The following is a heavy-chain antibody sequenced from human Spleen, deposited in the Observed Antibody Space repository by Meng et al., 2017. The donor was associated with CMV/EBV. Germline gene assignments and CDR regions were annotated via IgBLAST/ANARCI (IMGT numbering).Heavy chain of an antibody. D-gene: IGHD6-25*01. CDR1: GYTFTGYY. J-gene: IGHJ4*02. CDR2: INPNSGGT. CDR3: AREIAAGVDY. V-gene: IGHV1-2*02. Sequence: VSCKASGYTFTGYYMHWVRQAPGKGLEWMGWINPNSGGTNYAQKFQGRVTMTRDTSISTAYMELSRLRSDDTAVYYCAREIAAGVDYWGQGTLVTVSS.